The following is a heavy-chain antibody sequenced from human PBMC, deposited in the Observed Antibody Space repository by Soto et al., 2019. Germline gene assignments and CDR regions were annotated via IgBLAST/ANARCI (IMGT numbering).Heavy chain of an antibody. J-gene: IGHJ6*03. V-gene: IGHV1-3*01. CDR3: ARGLPTVNYYYYMDV. CDR1: GYTFTSYA. D-gene: IGHD4-17*01. CDR2: INAGNGNT. Sequence: EASVKVSCKASGYTFTSYAMHWVRQAPGQRLEWMGWINAGNGNTKYSQKFQGRVTITRDTSASTAYMELSSLRSEDTAVYYCARGLPTVNYYYYMDVWGKGTTVTVSS.